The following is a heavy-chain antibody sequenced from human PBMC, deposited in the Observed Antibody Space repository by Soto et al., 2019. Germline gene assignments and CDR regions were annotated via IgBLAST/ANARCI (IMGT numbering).Heavy chain of an antibody. J-gene: IGHJ6*02. CDR2: IYYSGST. D-gene: IGHD2-2*01. V-gene: IGHV4-30-4*01. Sequence: QVQLQESGPGLVKPSQTLSLTCTVSGGSISSGDYYWSWIRQPPGKGLEWIGYIYYSGSTYYNPSLKSRVTIPVDTSKNQFTLQLRLVTAAATAVYYCARGGIIAVVPAADYYYYGMDVWSQGTTVTVSS. CDR1: GGSISSGDYY. CDR3: ARGGIIAVVPAADYYYYGMDV.